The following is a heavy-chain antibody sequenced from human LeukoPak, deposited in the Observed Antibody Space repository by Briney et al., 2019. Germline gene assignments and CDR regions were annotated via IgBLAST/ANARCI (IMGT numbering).Heavy chain of an antibody. CDR2: IYYSGRT. CDR1: GGSISSDH. CDR3: ARKSDFDI. D-gene: IGHD2-21*02. V-gene: IGHV4-59*01. Sequence: KPSETLSLTCTVSGGSISSDHWNWIRQPPGKGLEWIGCIYYSGRTYYNPSLKSRVSISVDMSKSQFSLRLTSVTAADTAVYYCARKSDFDIWGQGTLVTVSS. J-gene: IGHJ3*02.